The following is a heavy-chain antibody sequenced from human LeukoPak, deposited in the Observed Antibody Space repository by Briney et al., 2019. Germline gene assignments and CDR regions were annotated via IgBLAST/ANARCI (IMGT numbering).Heavy chain of an antibody. J-gene: IGHJ3*02. Sequence: GGSLRLSCAASGFTFNSYSMNWVRQAPGKGLEWVSSISSGSSYIFYADSVKGRFTISRDNAKNSLYLQMNSLRAEDTAVYYCARQVGVDDAFDIWGQGTMVTVSS. CDR3: ARQVGVDDAFDI. D-gene: IGHD1-26*01. CDR2: ISSGSSYI. V-gene: IGHV3-21*01. CDR1: GFTFNSYS.